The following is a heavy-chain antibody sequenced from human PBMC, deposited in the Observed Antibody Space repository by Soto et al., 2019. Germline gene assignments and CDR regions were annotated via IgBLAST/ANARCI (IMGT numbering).Heavy chain of an antibody. CDR3: ATGANFYYDTSRY. J-gene: IGHJ4*02. V-gene: IGHV3-30-3*01. CDR1: GFTFSIYA. CDR2: MSPNGNNQ. Sequence: LRLSCAAPGFTFSIYALRWVRQAPGKGPEWVAVMSPNGNNQYYADSVKGRFTISRDTSKSTLYLQMTSLRPDDTAVYYCATGANFYYDTSRYWGQGTLVTVSS. D-gene: IGHD3-22*01.